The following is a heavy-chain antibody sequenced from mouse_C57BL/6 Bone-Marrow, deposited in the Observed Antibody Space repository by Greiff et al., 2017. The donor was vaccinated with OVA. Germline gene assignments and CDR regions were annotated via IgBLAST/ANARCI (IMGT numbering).Heavy chain of an antibody. CDR3: ARPIYDGYSWFAY. D-gene: IGHD2-3*01. J-gene: IGHJ3*01. V-gene: IGHV5-9*01. CDR2: ISGGGGNT. CDR1: GFTFSSYT. Sequence: EVMLVESGGGLVKPGGSLKLSCAASGFTFSSYTMSWVRQAPEQRLEWVATISGGGGNTYYPDSVKGRVTISRDNAKNTLYLQMSSLRSEDTALYYCARPIYDGYSWFAYWGQGTLVTVSA.